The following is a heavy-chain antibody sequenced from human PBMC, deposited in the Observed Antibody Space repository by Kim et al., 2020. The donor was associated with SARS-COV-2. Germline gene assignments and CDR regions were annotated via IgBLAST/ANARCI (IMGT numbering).Heavy chain of an antibody. CDR3: ARDRWVGTSSSSWSCFDY. J-gene: IGHJ4*02. Sequence: GGSLRLSCEASGFTFSDYYMSWIRQAPGKGLEWVSYISSSSSYTNYADSVKGRFTISRDNAKNSLYLQMNSLRAEDTAVYYCARDRWVGTSSSSWSCFDYWGQGTLVTVSS. V-gene: IGHV3-11*05. D-gene: IGHD6-13*01. CDR2: ISSSSSYT. CDR1: GFTFSDYY.